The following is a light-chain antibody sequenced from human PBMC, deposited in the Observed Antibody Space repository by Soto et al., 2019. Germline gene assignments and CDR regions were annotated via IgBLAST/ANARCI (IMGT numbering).Light chain of an antibody. CDR2: EVS. V-gene: IGLV2-18*02. CDR3: RSFTSSSTYV. J-gene: IGLJ1*01. Sequence: HSVLNQPPSVSGSPGQSVTISCTGTSSDVGSYNRVSWYQQPPGTAPKLMIYEVSNRPSGVPDRFSGSKSGNTASLTISGLQAEDEADYYCRSFTSSSTYVFVTGNKVTV. CDR1: SSDVGSYNR.